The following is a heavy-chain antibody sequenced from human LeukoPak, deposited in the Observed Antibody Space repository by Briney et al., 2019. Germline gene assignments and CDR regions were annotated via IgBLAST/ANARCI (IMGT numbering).Heavy chain of an antibody. CDR1: GCWFSPCL. J-gene: IGHJ4*02. V-gene: IGHV3-7*05. Sequence: GGALRLSCAASGCWFSPCLLIWVGQAPGKGLEWVANIKEDGSQKYYVDSVKGRFTISRDNAKNSQYLQMNSLRAEDTAVYYCARLPLTARRHFDYWGQGTLVTVSS. CDR2: IKEDGSQK. CDR3: ARLPLTARRHFDY. D-gene: IGHD5-18*01.